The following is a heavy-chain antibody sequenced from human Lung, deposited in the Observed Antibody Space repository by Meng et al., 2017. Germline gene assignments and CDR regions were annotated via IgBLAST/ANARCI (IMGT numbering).Heavy chain of an antibody. J-gene: IGHJ4*02. CDR1: GYNFPGYW. CDR2: INPKRGDT. Sequence: VQLGRSGAEVTKPWASVKVSCKPSGYNFPGYWLHWVRRAPGQGLEWVGRINPKRGDTHYAQKFQARVTMTGDTSISTAYMELSGLRSDDTAMYYCARDEDISAAGKLFGDYWGQGTLVTVSS. V-gene: IGHV1-2*06. D-gene: IGHD6-25*01. CDR3: ARDEDISAAGKLFGDY.